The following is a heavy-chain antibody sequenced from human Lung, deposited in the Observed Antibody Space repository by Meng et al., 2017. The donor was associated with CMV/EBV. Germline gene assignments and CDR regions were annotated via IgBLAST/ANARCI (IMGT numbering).Heavy chain of an antibody. CDR3: ARDVIPRSSAYFALYYFYALDA. CDR1: GFTFSSYS. CDR2: ISSSGTYI. Sequence: GGSLRLSXAASGFTFSSYSMNWVRQAPGKGLEWVSYISSSGTYIYYAGSVKSRFTISKDNAQNSLYLQMNRLRAEDTAVYYCARDVIPRSSAYFALYYFYALDAWGQGTTVTVSS. J-gene: IGHJ6*02. V-gene: IGHV3-21*01. D-gene: IGHD2/OR15-2a*01.